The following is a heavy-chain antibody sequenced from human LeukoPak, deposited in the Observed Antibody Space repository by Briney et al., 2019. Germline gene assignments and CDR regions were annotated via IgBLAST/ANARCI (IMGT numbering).Heavy chain of an antibody. Sequence: PSETLSLTCTVSGGSISDYYWSWIRQRAGKGLEWIGRIYTTGSTDYNPSLKSRVTMSVDTSKNQFSLKLSSVTAADTAVYYCARVRYSSGWYRSRHLDYWGQGTLVTVSS. V-gene: IGHV4-4*07. CDR2: IYTTGST. CDR3: ARVRYSSGWYRSRHLDY. CDR1: GGSISDYY. D-gene: IGHD6-19*01. J-gene: IGHJ4*02.